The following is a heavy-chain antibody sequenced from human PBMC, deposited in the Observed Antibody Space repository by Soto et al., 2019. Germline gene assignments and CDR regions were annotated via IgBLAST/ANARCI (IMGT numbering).Heavy chain of an antibody. J-gene: IGHJ3*02. Sequence: GGSLRLSCAASGFTFSSYSMNWVRQAPGKGLEWVSSISSSSCYIYYADSVKGRFTISRDNAKNSLYLQMNSLRAEDTAVYYCAREGTYYDFWSGYVSDAFDIWGQGTMVTVSS. D-gene: IGHD3-3*01. CDR3: AREGTYYDFWSGYVSDAFDI. CDR2: ISSSSCYI. CDR1: GFTFSSYS. V-gene: IGHV3-21*01.